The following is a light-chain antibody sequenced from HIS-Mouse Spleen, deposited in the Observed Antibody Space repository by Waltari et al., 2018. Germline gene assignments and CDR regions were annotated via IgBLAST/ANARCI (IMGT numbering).Light chain of an antibody. V-gene: IGKV1-9*01. Sequence: DIQLTQSPSFLSASVGDSVTITCRASQGISSYLAWYQQKPGKAPKLLIYAASTLQSGDPSRFSGSGSGTEFTLTISSLQPEDFATYYCQQLNSYPPTFGQGTKVEIK. CDR3: QQLNSYPPT. CDR2: AAS. CDR1: QGISSY. J-gene: IGKJ1*01.